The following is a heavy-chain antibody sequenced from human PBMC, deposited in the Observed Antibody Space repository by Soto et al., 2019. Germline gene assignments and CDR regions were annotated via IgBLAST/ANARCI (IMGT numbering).Heavy chain of an antibody. J-gene: IGHJ3*02. D-gene: IGHD3-3*01. Sequence: GGSLRLSCAASGFTFSSYGMHWVRQAPGRGLEWVAVISYDGSNKYYADSVKGRFTISRDNSKNTLYLQMNSLRAEDTAVYYCAKSPGGYYSFDIWGQGTMVTVSS. CDR3: AKSPGGYYSFDI. CDR1: GFTFSSYG. CDR2: ISYDGSNK. V-gene: IGHV3-30*18.